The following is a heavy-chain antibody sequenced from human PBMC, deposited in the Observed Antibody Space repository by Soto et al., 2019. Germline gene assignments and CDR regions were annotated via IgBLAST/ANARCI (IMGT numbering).Heavy chain of an antibody. CDR1: GGTFSSYA. CDR3: ASGRIAVDSPPYYYYYGMDV. V-gene: IGHV1-69*06. Sequence: QVPLVQSGAEVKKPGSSVKVSCKASGGTFSSYAISWVRQAPGQGLEWMGGIIPIFGTANYAQKFQGRVTITADKSTSTAYRGLSSLRPEDTAVYYCASGRIAVDSPPYYYYYGMDVWGQGTTVTVSS. J-gene: IGHJ6*02. CDR2: IIPIFGTA. D-gene: IGHD6-19*01.